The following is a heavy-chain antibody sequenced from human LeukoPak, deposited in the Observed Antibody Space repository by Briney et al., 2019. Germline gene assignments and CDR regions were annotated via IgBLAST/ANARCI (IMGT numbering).Heavy chain of an antibody. CDR3: SAAVGTDFYDYGMDV. Sequence: GGSLRLSCAASGFTFSGSAMHWVRQASGKGLEWVGRIRSKANTYATAYAASVKGRFTISRDDSKNTAYLQLNSLKTEGTAVYYCSAAVGTDFYDYGMDVLGQGTTVTVSS. CDR1: GFTFSGSA. V-gene: IGHV3-73*01. D-gene: IGHD6-13*01. CDR2: IRSKANTYAT. J-gene: IGHJ6*02.